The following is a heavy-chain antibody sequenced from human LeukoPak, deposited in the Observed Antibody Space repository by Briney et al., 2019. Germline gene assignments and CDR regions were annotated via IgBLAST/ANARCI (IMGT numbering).Heavy chain of an antibody. Sequence: ASVKVSCKASGYTFTGYYMHWVRQAPGQGLEWMGWISAYNGNTNYAQKLQGRVTMTTDTSTSTAYMELRSLRSDDTAVYYCARYLVGASDYWGQGTLVTVST. J-gene: IGHJ4*02. D-gene: IGHD1-26*01. CDR2: ISAYNGNT. CDR1: GYTFTGYY. CDR3: ARYLVGASDY. V-gene: IGHV1-18*04.